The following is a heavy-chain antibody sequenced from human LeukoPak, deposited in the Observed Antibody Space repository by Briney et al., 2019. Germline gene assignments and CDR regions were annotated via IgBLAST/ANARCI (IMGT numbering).Heavy chain of an antibody. V-gene: IGHV1-2*02. Sequence: ASVKVSCKASGYTFTSYGISWVRQAPGQGLEWMGWINPNSGGTNYAQKFQGRVTMTRDTSISTAYMELSRLRSDDTAVYYCARDSVAVFDAFDIWGQGTMVTVSS. CDR1: GYTFTSYG. CDR3: ARDSVAVFDAFDI. CDR2: INPNSGGT. D-gene: IGHD6-19*01. J-gene: IGHJ3*02.